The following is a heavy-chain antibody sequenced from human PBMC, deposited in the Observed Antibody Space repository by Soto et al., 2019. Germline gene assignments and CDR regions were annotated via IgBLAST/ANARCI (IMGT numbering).Heavy chain of an antibody. CDR1: GFTFRTYW. Sequence: EVQLVESGGGLVQPGGSLRLSCGASGFTFRTYWLSWVRQVPGKGLEWVANINQDGSEKNHVDSVKGRFTISRDNAKNSLHLQMSSLRAEDTALYYCARDGSTSWYSYDYHGMDVWGQGTTVTVSS. CDR2: INQDGSEK. D-gene: IGHD5-18*01. V-gene: IGHV3-7*05. J-gene: IGHJ6*02. CDR3: ARDGSTSWYSYDYHGMDV.